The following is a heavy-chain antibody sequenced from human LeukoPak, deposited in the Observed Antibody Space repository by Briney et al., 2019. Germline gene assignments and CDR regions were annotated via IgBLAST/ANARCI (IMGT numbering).Heavy chain of an antibody. CDR2: IYYSGST. CDR1: GGSISSGGYY. J-gene: IGHJ6*02. Sequence: SETLSLTCTVSGGSISSGGYYWSWIRQHPGKGLEWIGYIYYSGSTYYNPSLKSRVTISVDTSKNQFSLKLSSVTAADTAVYYCARAGVIHYYGMDVWGQGTTVTVSS. D-gene: IGHD3-16*02. CDR3: ARAGVIHYYGMDV. V-gene: IGHV4-31*03.